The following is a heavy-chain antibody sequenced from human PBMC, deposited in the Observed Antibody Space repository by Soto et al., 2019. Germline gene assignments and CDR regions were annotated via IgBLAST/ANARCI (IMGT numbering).Heavy chain of an antibody. Sequence: SETLSLTCTVSGGSISSGGYYWSWIRQHPGKGLEWIGYIYYSGSTYYNPSLKSRVTISVDTFKNQFSLKLSSVTAADTAVYYCARDSVWVDGSGSYRVRGPLVDVWGKGTTVTVSS. D-gene: IGHD3-10*01. CDR3: ARDSVWVDGSGSYRVRGPLVDV. J-gene: IGHJ6*04. CDR1: GGSISSGGYY. V-gene: IGHV4-31*03. CDR2: IYYSGST.